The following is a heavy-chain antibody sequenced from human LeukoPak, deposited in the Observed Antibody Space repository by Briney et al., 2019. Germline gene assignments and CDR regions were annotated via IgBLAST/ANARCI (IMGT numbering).Heavy chain of an antibody. CDR2: ISSSGSTI. V-gene: IGHV3-48*03. Sequence: GGSLRLSCAASGFTFSSYEMNWVRQAPGKGLEWVSYISSSGSTIYYADFVKGRFTISRDNAKNSLYLQMNSLRAEDTAVYYCARSVQVAGTLGYYYYYYMDVWGKGTTVTVSS. J-gene: IGHJ6*03. D-gene: IGHD6-19*01. CDR1: GFTFSSYE. CDR3: ARSVQVAGTLGYYYYYYMDV.